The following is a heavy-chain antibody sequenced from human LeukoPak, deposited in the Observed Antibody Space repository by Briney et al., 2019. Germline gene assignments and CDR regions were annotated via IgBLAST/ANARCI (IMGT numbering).Heavy chain of an antibody. V-gene: IGHV4-39*07. CDR3: ARGRGSGYDYGMDV. CDR2: IYYSGST. CDR1: GGSISSSSYY. J-gene: IGHJ6*02. D-gene: IGHD3-22*01. Sequence: PSETLSLTCTVSGGSISSSSYYWGWIRQPPGKGLEWIGSIYYSGSTYYNPSLKSRVTISVDTSKNQFSLKLSSVTAADTAVYYCARGRGSGYDYGMDVWGQGTTVTVSS.